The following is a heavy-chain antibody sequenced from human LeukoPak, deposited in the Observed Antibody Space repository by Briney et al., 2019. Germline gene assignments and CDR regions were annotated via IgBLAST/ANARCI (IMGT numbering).Heavy chain of an antibody. Sequence: PGGSLRLSCVASGFTFSSYGMHWVRQAPGKGLEWVAFIRYDGSIKYYADSVKGRFTISRDNSKNALFLQMNSLRAEDTAMYYCAKDSKYQLLYGYYFDYWGQGTLVTVSS. CDR3: AKDSKYQLLYGYYFDY. J-gene: IGHJ4*02. CDR1: GFTFSSYG. V-gene: IGHV3-30*02. D-gene: IGHD2-2*02. CDR2: IRYDGSIK.